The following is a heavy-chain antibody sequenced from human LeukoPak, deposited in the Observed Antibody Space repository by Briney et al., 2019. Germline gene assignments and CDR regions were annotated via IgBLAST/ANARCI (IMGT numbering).Heavy chain of an antibody. CDR2: IYHSGST. V-gene: IGHV4-4*02. Sequence: SETLSLTCAVSGXSISSSNWWSWVRQPPGKGLEWIGEIYHSGSTNYNPSLKSRVTISVDKSKNQLSLKLSSVTAADTAVYYCAKYSSGWFAFDYWGQGTLVTVSS. CDR1: GXSISSSNW. J-gene: IGHJ4*02. D-gene: IGHD6-19*01. CDR3: AKYSSGWFAFDY.